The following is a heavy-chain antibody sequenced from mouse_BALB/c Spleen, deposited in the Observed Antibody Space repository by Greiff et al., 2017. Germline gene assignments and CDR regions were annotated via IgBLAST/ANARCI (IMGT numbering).Heavy chain of an antibody. CDR2: IYPGDGDT. J-gene: IGHJ2*01. Sequence: QVHLVESGAELARPGASVKLSCKASGYTFTSYWMQWVKQRPGQGLEWIGAIYPGDGDTRYTQKFKGKATLTADKSSSTAYMQLSSLASEDSAVYYCARLTYYFDYWGQGTTLTVSS. V-gene: IGHV1-87*01. CDR3: ARLTYYFDY. CDR1: GYTFTSYW.